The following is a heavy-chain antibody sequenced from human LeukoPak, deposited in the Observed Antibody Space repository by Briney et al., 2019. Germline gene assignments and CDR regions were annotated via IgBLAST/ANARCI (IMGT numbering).Heavy chain of an antibody. CDR2: IIPIFGTA. CDR3: AREGFHYGSGDAFDI. CDR1: GYTFTSYY. Sequence: ASVKVSCKASGYTFTSYYMHWVRQAPGQGLEWMGGIIPIFGTANYAQKFQGRVTITADESTSTAYMELSSLRSEDTAVYYCAREGFHYGSGDAFDIWGQGTMVTVSS. J-gene: IGHJ3*02. D-gene: IGHD3-10*01. V-gene: IGHV1-69*13.